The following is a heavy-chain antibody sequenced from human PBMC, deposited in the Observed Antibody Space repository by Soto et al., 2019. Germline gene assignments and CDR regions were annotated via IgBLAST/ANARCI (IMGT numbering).Heavy chain of an antibody. J-gene: IGHJ2*01. CDR1: GYTFTSYA. V-gene: IGHV1-3*01. Sequence: QVQLVQSGAEVKKPGASVKVSCKASGYTFTSYAMHWVRQAPGQRLEWMGWINAGNGNTKYSQKFQGRVTITMDTSASTAYMELSSLRSEDTAVYYCARVSHSSYNWYFDLWGRGTLVTVSS. D-gene: IGHD6-6*01. CDR3: ARVSHSSYNWYFDL. CDR2: INAGNGNT.